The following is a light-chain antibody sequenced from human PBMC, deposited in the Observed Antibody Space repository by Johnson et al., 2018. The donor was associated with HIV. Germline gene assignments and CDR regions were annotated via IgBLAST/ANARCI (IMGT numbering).Light chain of an antibody. CDR1: SCDIGNNY. J-gene: IGLJ1*01. CDR3: GTWDSSLSYNYV. CDR2: DNN. V-gene: IGLV1-51*01. Sequence: QSVLSQPPSVSAAPGQKVTISCSGSSCDIGNNYVSWHQQLPGTAPKVLIYDNNKRPSGIPDRFSGSKSGTSATLGITGLQTGDEADYYWGTWDSSLSYNYVFGTGTKVTVL.